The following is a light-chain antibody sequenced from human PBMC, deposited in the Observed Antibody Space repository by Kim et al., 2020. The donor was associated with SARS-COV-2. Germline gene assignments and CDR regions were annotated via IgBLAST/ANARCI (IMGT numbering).Light chain of an antibody. J-gene: IGLJ2*01. Sequence: SSELTQDPAVSVAVGQTVKITCQGDSLRRYYASWYQQKPGQAPVLVIYGKNNRPSGIPDRFSGSTSGNTASLTITGAQAEDEADYYCNSRDSSGNVVFGGGTKLTVL. CDR1: SLRRYY. CDR2: GKN. CDR3: NSRDSSGNVV. V-gene: IGLV3-19*01.